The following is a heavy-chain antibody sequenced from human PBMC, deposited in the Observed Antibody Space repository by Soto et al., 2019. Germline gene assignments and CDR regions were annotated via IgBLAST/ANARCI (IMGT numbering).Heavy chain of an antibody. J-gene: IGHJ4*02. CDR3: ARDLSGITFGGVIVILDY. V-gene: IGHV1-2*04. CDR1: GYTFTGYY. Sequence: ASVKVSCKASGYTFTGYYMHWVRQAPGQGIEWMGWINPNSGSTNYAQKFQGWVTMTRDTSISTAYMELSRLRSDDTAVFFCARDLSGITFGGVIVILDYWGQGTLVTVSS. CDR2: INPNSGST. D-gene: IGHD3-16*02.